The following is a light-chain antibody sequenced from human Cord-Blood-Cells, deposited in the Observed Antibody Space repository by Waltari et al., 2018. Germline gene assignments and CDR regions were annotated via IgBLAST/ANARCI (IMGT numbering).Light chain of an antibody. CDR3: QQSYSTLFT. Sequence: QSPSSLSASVGDRVTITCRASQSISSYLNWYQQKPGKAPKLLIYAASSLQSGVPSRFSGSGSGTDFTLTISSLQPEDFATYYCQQSYSTLFTFGPGTKVDIK. V-gene: IGKV1-39*01. J-gene: IGKJ3*01. CDR2: AAS. CDR1: QSISSY.